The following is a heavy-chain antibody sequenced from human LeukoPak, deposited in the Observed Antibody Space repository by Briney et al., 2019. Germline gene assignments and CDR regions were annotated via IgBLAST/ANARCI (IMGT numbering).Heavy chain of an antibody. J-gene: IGHJ3*02. Sequence: SETLSLTCAVYGGSFSGYYWSWIRQPPGKGLEWIGEINHGGSTNYNPSLKSRVTISVDTSKNQFSLKLSSVTAADTALYYCARGFSYTDDAFDIWGQGTIVTASS. V-gene: IGHV4-34*01. CDR3: ARGFSYTDDAFDI. D-gene: IGHD3-10*01. CDR2: INHGGST. CDR1: GGSFSGYY.